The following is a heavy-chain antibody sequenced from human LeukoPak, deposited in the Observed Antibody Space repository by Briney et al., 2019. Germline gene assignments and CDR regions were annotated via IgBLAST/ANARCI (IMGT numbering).Heavy chain of an antibody. CDR2: IKSETDGGTT. CDR3: TTAPAAYTFDY. J-gene: IGHJ4*02. V-gene: IGHV3-15*01. Sequence: PGGSLRLSCSASGFTFSNAWMSWGRQAPGKGLEWVGRIKSETDGGTTEYAAPVKGRFTISRDDSKNTLYLQMSSLKTEYTAVYYCTTAPAAYTFDYWGQGTLVTVSS. D-gene: IGHD3-16*01. CDR1: GFTFSNAW.